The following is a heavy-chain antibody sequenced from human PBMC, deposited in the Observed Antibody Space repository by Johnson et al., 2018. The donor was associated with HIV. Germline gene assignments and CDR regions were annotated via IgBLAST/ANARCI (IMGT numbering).Heavy chain of an antibody. D-gene: IGHD3-22*01. CDR1: GFTFSSYG. CDR2: ISNDGSNK. V-gene: IGHV3-30*03. J-gene: IGHJ3*01. Sequence: QVQLVESGGGVVRPGGSLRVSCAASGFTFSSYGMHWVRQAPGKGLEWVAVISNDGSNKYYAQSVKGRFTISRDKSKNSLYLQMNRLGGEDTALYYCARGGLGSSGVNDAFDVWGQGTMVTVSS. CDR3: ARGGLGSSGVNDAFDV.